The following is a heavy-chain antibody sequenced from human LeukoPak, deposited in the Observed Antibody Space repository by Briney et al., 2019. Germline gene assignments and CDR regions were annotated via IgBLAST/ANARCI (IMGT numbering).Heavy chain of an antibody. V-gene: IGHV1-18*01. CDR1: GYTLSSYG. Sequence: ASVKVSCKASGYTLSSYGITWVRQAPGQGLEWMAWIRSYNGNTNHAQKFQGTVTMTTDTSTNTAYMELRRLRSNDTAVYYCARLYTGRYSDGFDIWGQGTLVTASS. CDR2: IRSYNGNT. J-gene: IGHJ3*02. CDR3: ARLYTGRYSDGFDI. D-gene: IGHD1-26*01.